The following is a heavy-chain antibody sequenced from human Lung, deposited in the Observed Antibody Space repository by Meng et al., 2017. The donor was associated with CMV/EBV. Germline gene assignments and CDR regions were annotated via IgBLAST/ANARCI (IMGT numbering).Heavy chain of an antibody. J-gene: IGHJ4*02. V-gene: IGHV4-59*01. D-gene: IGHD6-13*01. CDR1: GGSISIYY. CDR2: IHHSGNT. CDR3: ARGGTQTSSWAVVDD. Sequence: GSLRLSCTVSGGSISIYYWSWIRQPPGKGLEWIGYIHHSGNTDYNPSLRSRVTVSLDTSNNQFSLRLRSMTAADTAVYYCARGGTQTSSWAVVDDWGQGXLVTVSS.